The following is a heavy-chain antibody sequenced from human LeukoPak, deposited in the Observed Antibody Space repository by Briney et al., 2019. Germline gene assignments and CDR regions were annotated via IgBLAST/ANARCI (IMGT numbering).Heavy chain of an antibody. CDR1: GVSVSNHY. CDR2: FYYSGGT. D-gene: IGHD6-19*01. Sequence: SETLSLTCTVSGVSVSNHYWSWIRQPPGKGLEWIGWFYYSGGTYFNPSLGSRVTISADTSRNHLSLNLRSLTAADTAVYYCAGHSSGWHFDSWCQGALVVVSS. J-gene: IGHJ4*02. V-gene: IGHV4-59*02. CDR3: AGHSSGWHFDS.